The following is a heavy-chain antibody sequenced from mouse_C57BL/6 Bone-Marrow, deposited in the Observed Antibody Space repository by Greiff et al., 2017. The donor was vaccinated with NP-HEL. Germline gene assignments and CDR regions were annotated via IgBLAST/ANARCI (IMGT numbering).Heavy chain of an antibody. D-gene: IGHD1-1*01. V-gene: IGHV1-55*01. J-gene: IGHJ2*01. CDR1: GYTFTSYW. Sequence: VQLQQSGAELVKPGASVKMSCKASGYTFTSYWITWVKQRPGQGLEWIGDIYPGSGSTNYNEKFKSKATLTVDTSSSTAYMQLSSLTSEDSAVYYCARFGTTVVRDYWGQGTTLTVSS. CDR3: ARFGTTVVRDY. CDR2: IYPGSGST.